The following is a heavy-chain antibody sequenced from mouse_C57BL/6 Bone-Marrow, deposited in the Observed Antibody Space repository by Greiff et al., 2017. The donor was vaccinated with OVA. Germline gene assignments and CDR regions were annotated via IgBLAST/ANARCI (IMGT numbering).Heavy chain of an antibody. CDR2: ISDGGSYT. Sequence: DVMLVESGGGLVKPGGSLKLSCAASGFTFSSYAMSWVRQTPEKRLEWVATISDGGSYTYYPDNVKGRFTISRDNAKNNLYLQMSHLKSEDTAMYYCARDGGNYGYAMDYWGQGTSVTVSS. D-gene: IGHD2-1*01. CDR3: ARDGGNYGYAMDY. CDR1: GFTFSSYA. V-gene: IGHV5-4*01. J-gene: IGHJ4*01.